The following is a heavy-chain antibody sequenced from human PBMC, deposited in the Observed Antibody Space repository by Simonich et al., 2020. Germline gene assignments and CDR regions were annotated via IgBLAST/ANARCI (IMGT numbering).Heavy chain of an antibody. D-gene: IGHD6-13*01. CDR3: ARGLRVAAAGTAFQH. Sequence: QVQLQQWGAGLLKPSETLSLTCAVYGGSFSGYYWSWIRQPPGKGLEWIGEINHRGSTNYNTALKSGVTISVDTSKNQCSLKLSSVTAADTAVYYCARGLRVAAAGTAFQHWGQGTLVTVSS. V-gene: IGHV4-34*01. CDR1: GGSFSGYY. CDR2: INHRGST. J-gene: IGHJ1*01.